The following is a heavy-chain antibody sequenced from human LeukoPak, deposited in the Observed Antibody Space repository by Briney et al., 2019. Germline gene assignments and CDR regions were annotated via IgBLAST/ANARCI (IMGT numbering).Heavy chain of an antibody. V-gene: IGHV4-34*01. CDR3: ARGMVPYYYYMDV. D-gene: IGHD4/OR15-4a*01. CDR2: INHGGST. J-gene: IGHJ6*03. CDR1: GGSYSGYY. Sequence: SETLSLTCAVYGGSYSGYYWSWIRQPPGKGLEWIGEINHGGSTNYNPSLKSRVTISVDTSKNQFSLKLSSVTAADTAVYYCARGMVPYYYYMDVWGKRTTVTVSS.